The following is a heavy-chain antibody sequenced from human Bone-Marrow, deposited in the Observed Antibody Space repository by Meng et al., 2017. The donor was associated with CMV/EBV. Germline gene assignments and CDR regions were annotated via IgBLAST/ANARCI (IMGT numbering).Heavy chain of an antibody. CDR2: ISWNSGDI. CDR1: GFTFDDYA. J-gene: IGHJ4*02. V-gene: IGHV3-9*01. CDR3: AKEDWNYWGDY. D-gene: IGHD1-7*01. Sequence: SLKISCAASGFTFDDYAMHWVRQAPGKGLEWVSGISWNSGDIGYADSVKGRFTISRDNAENSLYLQMNSLRAEDTAVYYCAKEDWNYWGDYWGQGTLVTVSS.